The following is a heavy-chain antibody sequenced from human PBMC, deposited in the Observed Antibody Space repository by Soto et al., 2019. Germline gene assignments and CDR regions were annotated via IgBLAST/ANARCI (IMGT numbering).Heavy chain of an antibody. J-gene: IGHJ6*02. CDR2: IFYSGST. Sequence: SETLSLTYTVSGGSISCSSYYWRWIRQPPGKGLEWIGSIFYSGSTYYNPSLKSRVTISVDTSKNQFSLKLSSVTAADTAVYYCARHLTYCSAGSCYSDFPYYGMDVWGQGTTVTV. V-gene: IGHV4-39*01. CDR1: GGSISCSSYY. D-gene: IGHD2-15*01. CDR3: ARHLTYCSAGSCYSDFPYYGMDV.